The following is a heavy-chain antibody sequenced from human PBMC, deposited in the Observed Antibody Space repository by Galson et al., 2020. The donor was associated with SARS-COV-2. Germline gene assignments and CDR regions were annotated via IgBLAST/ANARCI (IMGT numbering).Heavy chain of an antibody. CDR1: GFTFRSYA. J-gene: IGHJ4*02. CDR2: ISYDGSNE. V-gene: IGHV3-30*01. CDR3: ARVGGQPLLYYFDF. Sequence: GESLKISCAASGFTFRSYAMHWVRQAPGKGLKWVAVISYDGSNEYYADSVKGRFTISRDNSKNTLYLQMNSLRAEDTAVYYCARVGGQPLLYYFDFWGQGTLVTVSS. D-gene: IGHD2-21*02.